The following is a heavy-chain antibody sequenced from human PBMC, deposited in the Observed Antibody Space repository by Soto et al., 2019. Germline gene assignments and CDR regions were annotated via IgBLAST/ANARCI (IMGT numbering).Heavy chain of an antibody. V-gene: IGHV3-53*01. CDR1: GFTVSSNY. CDR3: ASAYSSSFYYYYGMDV. D-gene: IGHD6-6*01. Sequence: GGSLRLSCAASGFTVSSNYMSWVRQAPGKGLEWVSVIYSGGSTYYADSVKGRFTISRDNSKNTLYFQMNSLGAEDTAVYYCASAYSSSFYYYYGMDVWGQGTTVTVSS. J-gene: IGHJ6*02. CDR2: IYSGGST.